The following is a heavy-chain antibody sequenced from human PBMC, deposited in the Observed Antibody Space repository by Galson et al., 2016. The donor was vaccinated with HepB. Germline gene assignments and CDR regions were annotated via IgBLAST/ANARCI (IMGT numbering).Heavy chain of an antibody. Sequence: SVKVSCKASGDTFSSDSLSWVRQAPGQGLEWMGGIIPVFGKPKYAQKFQGTVTITADESTNTAYMELSSLTSEDTAIYYCARGPFCGTNCFSGFDNWGQGTLVTVSS. CDR1: GDTFSSDS. D-gene: IGHD2-21*02. CDR2: IIPVFGKP. CDR3: ARGPFCGTNCFSGFDN. J-gene: IGHJ4*02. V-gene: IGHV1-69*13.